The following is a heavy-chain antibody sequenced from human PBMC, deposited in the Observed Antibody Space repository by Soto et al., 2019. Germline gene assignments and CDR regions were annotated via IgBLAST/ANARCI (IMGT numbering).Heavy chain of an antibody. CDR1: GFTFSNAW. Sequence: GSLRLSCAASGFTFSNAWMNWVRQAPGKGLEWVGRIKSKTDGGTTDYAAPVKGRFTISRDDSKNTLYLQMNSLKTEDTAVYYCTTANIVVISYYYYYGRDVWGQGTTVTVSS. V-gene: IGHV3-15*07. CDR3: TTANIVVISYYYYYGRDV. D-gene: IGHD3-22*01. CDR2: IKSKTDGGTT. J-gene: IGHJ6*02.